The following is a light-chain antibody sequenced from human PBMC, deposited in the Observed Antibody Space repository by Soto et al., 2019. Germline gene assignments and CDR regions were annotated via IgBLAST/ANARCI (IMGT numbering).Light chain of an antibody. CDR1: QSVSSY. CDR3: EQGSNWPLT. Sequence: EIVLTQSPATLSSSPGERATLSCRASQSVSSYLAWYQQKPGQAPRLLIYDASNRATGIPARFTGSGSGTDFNLTISSLEPEDFAVYYCEQGSNWPLTFGGGTKVEIK. J-gene: IGKJ4*01. V-gene: IGKV3-11*01. CDR2: DAS.